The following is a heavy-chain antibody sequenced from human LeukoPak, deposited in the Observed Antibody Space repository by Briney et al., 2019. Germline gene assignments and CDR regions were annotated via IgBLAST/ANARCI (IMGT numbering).Heavy chain of an antibody. Sequence: SETLSLTCAVSGDSVSSSNYYWSWIRQPPGKGLEWIGYIYYSGNTNYNPSLKSRVTISVDTSKSQFSLKLSSVTAADTAVYYCARHTRRSGNYFDYWGQGTLVTVSS. CDR3: ARHTRRSGNYFDY. CDR2: IYYSGNT. J-gene: IGHJ4*02. V-gene: IGHV4-61*01. D-gene: IGHD1-1*01. CDR1: GDSVSSSNYY.